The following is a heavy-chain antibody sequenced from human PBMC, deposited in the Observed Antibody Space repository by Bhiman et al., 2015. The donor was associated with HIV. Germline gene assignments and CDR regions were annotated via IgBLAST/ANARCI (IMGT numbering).Heavy chain of an antibody. D-gene: IGHD3-16*02. V-gene: IGHV3-21*03. Sequence: EVQLVESGGGLVKPGGSLRLSCAASGFPFSHYTMNWVRQAPGKGLEWVSSISTSSSYIYYADSVKGRFTISRDNAKHSLYLQMNSLRAEDTAVYYCARQRLGELSFDYWGQGTLVTVSS. CDR3: ARQRLGELSFDY. CDR1: GFPFSHYT. J-gene: IGHJ4*02. CDR2: ISTSSSYI.